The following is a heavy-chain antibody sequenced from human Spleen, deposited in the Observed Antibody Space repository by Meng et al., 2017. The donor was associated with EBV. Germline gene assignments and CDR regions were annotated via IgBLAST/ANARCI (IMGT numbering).Heavy chain of an antibody. Sequence: LVMSGGEVKKPGASVKVSCQASGYTFHSYGMHWVRQAPGQRLEWMGWIDVGNGNTKYSQKFQDRVIITRDTSASTAYMELSSLRSEDTAVYYCARVYGSGIWGQGTLVTVSS. J-gene: IGHJ4*02. V-gene: IGHV1-3*01. CDR2: IDVGNGNT. CDR3: ARVYGSGI. D-gene: IGHD3-10*01. CDR1: GYTFHSYG.